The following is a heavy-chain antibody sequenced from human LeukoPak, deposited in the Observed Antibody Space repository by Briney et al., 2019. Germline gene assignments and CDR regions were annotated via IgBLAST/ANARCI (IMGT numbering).Heavy chain of an antibody. V-gene: IGHV1-69*01. D-gene: IGHD3-22*01. CDR2: IIPIFGTA. CDR3: ARTYYYDSSGYYEYYYYGMDV. J-gene: IGHJ6*02. Sequence: SVKVSCKASRGTFSSYAISWVRQAPGQGLEWMGGIIPIFGTANYAQKFQGRVTITADESTSTAYMELSSLRSEDTAVYYCARTYYYDSSGYYEYYYYGMDVWGQGTTVTVSS. CDR1: RGTFSSYA.